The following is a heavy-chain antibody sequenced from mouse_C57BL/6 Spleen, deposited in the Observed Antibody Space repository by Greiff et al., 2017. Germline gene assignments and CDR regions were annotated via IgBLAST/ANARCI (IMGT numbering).Heavy chain of an antibody. D-gene: IGHD1-1*01. V-gene: IGHV5-17*01. J-gene: IGHJ4*01. CDR1: GFTFSDYG. Sequence: EVQLVESGGGLVKPGGSLKLSCAASGFTFSDYGMHWVRQAPEKGLEWVAYISSGSSTIYYADTVKGRFTISRDNAKNTLFLQMTSLRSEDTAMYYCARDYYSSSYYYYAMDYWGQGTSVTVSA. CDR2: ISSGSSTI. CDR3: ARDYYSSSYYYYAMDY.